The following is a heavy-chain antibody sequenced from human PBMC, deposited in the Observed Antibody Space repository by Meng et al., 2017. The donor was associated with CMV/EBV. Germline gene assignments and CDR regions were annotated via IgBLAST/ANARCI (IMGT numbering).Heavy chain of an antibody. J-gene: IGHJ4*02. V-gene: IGHV1-46*01. CDR1: GYAFTSYY. Sequence: QVQLGQAGAELKKPGASVKVSCKASGYAFTSYYMHWVRQAHGQGLEWMGIINPSGGSTSYAQKFQGRVTMTRDTSTSTVYMELSSLRSEDTAVYYCARDKIQLWPTVGYFDYWGQGTLVTVSS. CDR3: ARDKIQLWPTVGYFDY. D-gene: IGHD5-18*01. CDR2: INPSGGST.